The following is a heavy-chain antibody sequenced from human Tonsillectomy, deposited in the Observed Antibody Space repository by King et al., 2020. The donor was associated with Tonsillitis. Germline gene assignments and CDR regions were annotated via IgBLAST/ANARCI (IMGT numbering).Heavy chain of an antibody. Sequence: VQLVESGGGLVQPGGPLRLSCEASGFTFSDYSMSWVRQAPGKGLEWGAIMKNEGREKYYVDSVRGRFAISRDNAKNSLYLQINSLRAEDAAVYYCVSDRGSRWGQGTLVTVSS. J-gene: IGHJ4*02. CDR2: MKNEGREK. CDR3: VSDRGSR. V-gene: IGHV3-7*02. CDR1: GFTFSDYS. D-gene: IGHD3-10*01.